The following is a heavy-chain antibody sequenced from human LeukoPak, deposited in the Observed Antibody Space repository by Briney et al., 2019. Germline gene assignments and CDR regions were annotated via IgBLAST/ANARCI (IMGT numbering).Heavy chain of an antibody. CDR2: IYYSGST. Sequence: PSETLSLTCTVSGGSISSSSYYWGWIRQPPGKGLEWIGCIYYSGSTYYNPSLKSRVTISVDTSKNQFSLKLSSVTAADTAVYYCAGIIDYSKSSYGMDVWGQGTTVTVSS. CDR1: GGSISSSSYY. V-gene: IGHV4-39*01. CDR3: AGIIDYSKSSYGMDV. J-gene: IGHJ6*02. D-gene: IGHD4-11*01.